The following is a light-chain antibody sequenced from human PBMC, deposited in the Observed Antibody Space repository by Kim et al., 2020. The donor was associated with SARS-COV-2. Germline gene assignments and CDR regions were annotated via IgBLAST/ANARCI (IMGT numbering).Light chain of an antibody. Sequence: QSVLTQPASVSGSPGQSITISCTGTSVDVGGYNFVSWYQQHPGKAPKLMIYDVSNRPSGVSNRFSGSKSGNTASLTISGLQAEDEADYYCSSYTSSSTRVFGGGTQLTVL. CDR2: DVS. CDR1: SVDVGGYNF. V-gene: IGLV2-14*03. CDR3: SSYTSSSTRV. J-gene: IGLJ3*02.